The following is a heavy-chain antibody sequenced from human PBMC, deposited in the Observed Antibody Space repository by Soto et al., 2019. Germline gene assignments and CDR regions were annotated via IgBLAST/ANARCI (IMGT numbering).Heavy chain of an antibody. J-gene: IGHJ5*02. CDR2: ISYSGNT. Sequence: SETLSLTCTVSGASINSASYYWSWIRQRPGEGLEWIGFISYSGNTYHSPSLKSRLVLSVDTSKNQFSLELGSMTAADTAVYYCARAPSIAAAGTYNWFDPWGQGTLVAVSS. CDR3: ARAPSIAAAGTYNWFDP. V-gene: IGHV4-31*03. CDR1: GASINSASYY. D-gene: IGHD6-13*01.